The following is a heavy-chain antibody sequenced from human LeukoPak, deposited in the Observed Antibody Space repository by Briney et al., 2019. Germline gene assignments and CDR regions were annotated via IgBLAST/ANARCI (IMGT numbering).Heavy chain of an antibody. Sequence: GGSLRLSCAASGFTFSSYAMSWVRQAPGKGLEWVSAISGSGGSTYYADSVKGRFTISRDNSKNTLYLQMNSLRAEDTAVSYCAKSQWYDSSGYYPLFDYWGQGTLVTVSS. V-gene: IGHV3-23*01. CDR2: ISGSGGST. J-gene: IGHJ4*02. CDR3: AKSQWYDSSGYYPLFDY. D-gene: IGHD3-22*01. CDR1: GFTFSSYA.